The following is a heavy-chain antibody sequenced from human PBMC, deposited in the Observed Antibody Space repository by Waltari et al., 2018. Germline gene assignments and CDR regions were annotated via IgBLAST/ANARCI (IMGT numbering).Heavy chain of an antibody. V-gene: IGHV1-69*15. D-gene: IGHD3-22*01. J-gene: IGHJ4*02. Sequence: QFQLVQSGVEVKKPASSVKVSCKASVGTFASDTISWVRPAPGQRLEWMGMTIPVLGSSSSAQKFAGRVTISADESTTTAFMELSSLRSDDTAVYYCATTTYSTLSDVSSYFFYFHSWGQGTLVTVSS. CDR2: TIPVLGSS. CDR1: VGTFASDT. CDR3: ATTTYSTLSDVSSYFFYFHS.